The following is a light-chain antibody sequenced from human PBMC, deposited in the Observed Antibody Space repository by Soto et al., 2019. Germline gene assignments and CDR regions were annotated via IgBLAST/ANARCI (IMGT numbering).Light chain of an antibody. CDR2: GAS. CDR1: QSVSSN. Sequence: EIVMTQSPATLSVSPGERAPLSCRASQSVSSNLAWYQQKPGQAPRLLLYGASTRATGIPARFSGSGSATEFTLTISSLQSEDFAVYYCQQYNNWPRTFGQGTKVEIK. J-gene: IGKJ1*01. CDR3: QQYNNWPRT. V-gene: IGKV3-15*01.